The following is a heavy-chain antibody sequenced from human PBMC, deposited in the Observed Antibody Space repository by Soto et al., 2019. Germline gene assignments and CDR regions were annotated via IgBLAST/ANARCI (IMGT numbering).Heavy chain of an antibody. CDR1: GFTFNNYW. J-gene: IGHJ4*02. D-gene: IGHD6-19*01. CDR2: IKKDGSET. Sequence: EVQLVESGGALVQPGGSLRLSCTASGFTFNNYWMNWVRQAPGKGLEWVANIKKDGSETYYLDSVKGRFSISRDNAKNSLYLQISSLRDEATAMYYCAGGTGWLIDYWGQGTLVTVS. CDR3: AGGTGWLIDY. V-gene: IGHV3-7*04.